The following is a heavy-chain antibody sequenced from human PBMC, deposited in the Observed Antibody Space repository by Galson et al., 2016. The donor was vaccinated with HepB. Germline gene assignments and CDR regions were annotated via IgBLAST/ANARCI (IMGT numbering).Heavy chain of an antibody. D-gene: IGHD1-26*01. CDR2: ISSASSAI. V-gene: IGHV3-48*02. Sequence: SLRLSCAASGFTFSSYSMNWARQAPGKGLEWVSYISSASSAIFYADSVKGRFTISRDNAKNSLYLQMNSLRDEDSAVYFCARGAVGATILGNWFDPWGQGTLVTVSS. CDR3: ARGAVGATILGNWFDP. J-gene: IGHJ5*02. CDR1: GFTFSSYS.